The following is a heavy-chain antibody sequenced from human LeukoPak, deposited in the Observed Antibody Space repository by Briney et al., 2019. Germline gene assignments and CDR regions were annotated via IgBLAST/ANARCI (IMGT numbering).Heavy chain of an antibody. CDR1: GGSISSYY. V-gene: IGHV4-59*01. D-gene: IGHD5-12*01. CDR2: IYYSGST. Sequence: SETLSLTCTVSGGSISSYYWSWIRQPPGKGLEWIGYIYYSGSTNYNPSLKSRVTLSVDTSKNQFSLKLSSVTAADTAVYYCARSGYSGYYGYWGQGTLVTVSS. CDR3: ARSGYSGYYGY. J-gene: IGHJ4*02.